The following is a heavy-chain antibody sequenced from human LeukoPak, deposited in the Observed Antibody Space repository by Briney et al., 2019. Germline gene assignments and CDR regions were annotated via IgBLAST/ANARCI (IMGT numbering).Heavy chain of an antibody. J-gene: IGHJ4*02. D-gene: IGHD6-13*01. CDR1: GFTFSSYA. CDR2: ISYDGSNK. CDR3: ATGQLAYFYFDY. V-gene: IGHV3-30-3*01. Sequence: PGGSLRLSCAASGFTFSSYAMHWVRQAPGKGLEWVAVISYDGSNKYCADSVKGRFTISRDNSKNTLYLQMNSLRDEDTAVYYCATGQLAYFYFDYWGQGTLVTVSS.